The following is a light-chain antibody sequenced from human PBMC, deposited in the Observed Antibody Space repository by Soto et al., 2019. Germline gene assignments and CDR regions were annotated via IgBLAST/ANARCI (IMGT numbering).Light chain of an antibody. CDR3: QHRSNWPLT. Sequence: EIVLTQSPATLSLSPGERATLSCRASQSVSSYLAWYQQKPGQAPRLLIYDASNRATGIPARFSGSGSGTDFTLTISSLQPEDFAVYYCQHRSNWPLTFGGGTKVEIK. J-gene: IGKJ4*01. V-gene: IGKV3-11*01. CDR1: QSVSSY. CDR2: DAS.